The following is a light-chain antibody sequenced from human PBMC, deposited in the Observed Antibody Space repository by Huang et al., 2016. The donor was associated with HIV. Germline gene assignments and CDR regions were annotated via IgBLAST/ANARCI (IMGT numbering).Light chain of an antibody. CDR1: QSLTSNY. J-gene: IGKJ1*01. CDR2: DAT. CDR3: QQYGRSLSWT. V-gene: IGKV3-20*01. Sequence: EIVLTQSPGTLSLSPGERATLSCRASQSLTSNYLAWYQHKPGQAPRPLIYDATRRATGVPDRFSGGGSGTDFTVSISRLEPEGLAVYYWQQYGRSLSWTFGQGTKVEIK.